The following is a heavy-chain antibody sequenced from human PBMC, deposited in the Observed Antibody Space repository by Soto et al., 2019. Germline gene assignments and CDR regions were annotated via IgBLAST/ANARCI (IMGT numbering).Heavy chain of an antibody. CDR1: GYTFTSYD. Sequence: ASVKVSCKASGYTFTSYDINWVRQATGQGLEWMRWMNPNSGNTGYAQKFQGRVTMTRNTSISTAYMELSSLRSEDTAVYYCARGNCGGSCYDYYYYYMDVWGKGTTVTVSS. D-gene: IGHD2-15*01. CDR3: ARGNCGGSCYDYYYYYMDV. J-gene: IGHJ6*03. V-gene: IGHV1-8*01. CDR2: MNPNSGNT.